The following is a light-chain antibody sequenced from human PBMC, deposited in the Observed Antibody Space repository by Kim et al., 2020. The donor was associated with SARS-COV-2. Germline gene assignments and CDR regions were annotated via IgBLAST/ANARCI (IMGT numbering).Light chain of an antibody. Sequence: DIVMTQSPLSLPVTLGQPASISCRSSQRLVHSDGNTYLNWFQQRPGQSPRRLIYKVSNRDSGVPDRFSGSGSDTDFTLKISRVEAEEAGVYYCMQGTDWPRTFGQGTKVDIK. V-gene: IGKV2-30*02. CDR2: KVS. CDR3: MQGTDWPRT. J-gene: IGKJ1*01. CDR1: QRLVHSDGNTY.